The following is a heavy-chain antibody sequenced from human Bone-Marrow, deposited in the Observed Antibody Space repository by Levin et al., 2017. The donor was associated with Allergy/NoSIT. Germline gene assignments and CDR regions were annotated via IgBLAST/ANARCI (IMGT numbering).Heavy chain of an antibody. J-gene: IGHJ3*02. Sequence: GGSLRLSCVASGFAFGFAFNNYAMSWVRQAPGKGLEWVSAISGSGGSTYYADSMKGRFTISRDNSKDTLYLQMNSLRAEDTYVYYCAKDQSFEFWSSSNSESAFDIWGQGTVVTVSS. CDR2: ISGSGGST. CDR3: AKDQSFEFWSSSNSESAFDI. CDR1: GFAFGFAFNNYA. V-gene: IGHV3-23*01. D-gene: IGHD3-3*01.